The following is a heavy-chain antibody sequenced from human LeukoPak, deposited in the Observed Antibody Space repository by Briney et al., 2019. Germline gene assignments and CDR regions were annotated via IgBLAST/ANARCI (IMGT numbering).Heavy chain of an antibody. J-gene: IGHJ3*02. V-gene: IGHV1-46*01. Sequence: ASVKVSCKASGYTFSNYYMYWVRQAPGQGFEWMGFINPNGGGTTYAQKFQGRVTMTRDKSINTAYMELSSLTSEDTAMYYCARYTEGNGFDIWGQGTMVTVSA. CDR2: INPNGGGT. CDR1: GYTFSNYY. CDR3: ARYTEGNGFDI.